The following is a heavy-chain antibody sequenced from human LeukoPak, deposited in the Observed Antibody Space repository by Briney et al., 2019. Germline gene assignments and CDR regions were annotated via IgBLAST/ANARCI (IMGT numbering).Heavy chain of an antibody. V-gene: IGHV4-39*07. D-gene: IGHD2-8*02. CDR1: GGSISSSSYY. Sequence: PSETLSLTCTVSGGSISSSSYYWGWIRQPPGKGLEWIGSIYYSGSTYYNPSLKSRVTISVDTSKNQFSLNLSSVTAADTAVYYCARRGTGGRSFDIWGQGTMVTVSS. CDR3: ARRGTGGRSFDI. J-gene: IGHJ3*02. CDR2: IYYSGST.